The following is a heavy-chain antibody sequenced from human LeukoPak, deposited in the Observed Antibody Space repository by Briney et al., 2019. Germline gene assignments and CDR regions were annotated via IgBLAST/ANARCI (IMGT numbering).Heavy chain of an antibody. D-gene: IGHD4-17*01. Sequence: ASVKVSCKASGYTFTGYYMHWVRQAPGQGLEWMGWINPNNGGTNYAQKFQGWVTMTRDTSISTAYMELSRLRSDDTAVYYCATNGDRHAFDIWGQGTMVTVSS. CDR1: GYTFTGYY. J-gene: IGHJ3*02. V-gene: IGHV1-2*04. CDR3: ATNGDRHAFDI. CDR2: INPNNGGT.